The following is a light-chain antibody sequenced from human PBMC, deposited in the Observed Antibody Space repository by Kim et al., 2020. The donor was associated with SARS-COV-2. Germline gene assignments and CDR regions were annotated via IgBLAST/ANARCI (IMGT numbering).Light chain of an antibody. CDR3: YQYDDWPLT. J-gene: IGKJ4*02. CDR2: DAS. V-gene: IGKV3-15*01. Sequence: EIVMTQSPATLSVSPGEGATLSCRASQSVSSNFAWYQQKAGQDPRLLIYDASTRAAGILHGFGGSGSATEFTLTISSLQSADYSDYFSYQYDDWPLTFGGGTKVDIK. CDR1: QSVSSN.